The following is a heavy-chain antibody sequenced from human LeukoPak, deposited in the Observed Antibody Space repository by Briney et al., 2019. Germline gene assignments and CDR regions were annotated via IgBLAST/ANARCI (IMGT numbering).Heavy chain of an antibody. D-gene: IGHD4-11*01. J-gene: IGHJ3*02. CDR2: IYYGGST. Sequence: SETLSLTDSVSSCRICGCYWSRIRQPPGRGLEWIGYIYYGGSTSYNPSLKSRVTMSVHTSKNQFSLNLSSVTAADTDVYYCARQVATWSYSSFDTWGQGTMSTVSS. CDR3: ARQVATWSYSSFDT. V-gene: IGHV4-59*08. CDR1: SCRICGCY.